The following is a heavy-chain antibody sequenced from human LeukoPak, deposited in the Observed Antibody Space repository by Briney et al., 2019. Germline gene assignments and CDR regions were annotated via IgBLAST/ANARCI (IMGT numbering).Heavy chain of an antibody. CDR1: GYTFTSRD. CDR3: ARTSGSWGNWFDP. J-gene: IGHJ5*02. CDR2: MNPNSGIT. V-gene: IGHV1-8*01. D-gene: IGHD6-13*01. Sequence: ASVKVPCKASGYTFTSRDINWVRQASGQGLEWMGWMNPNSGITAYAQKFQGRVTMTRSTSISTAYMELSSLTSEDTAVYYCARTSGSWGNWFDPWGQGTLVTVSS.